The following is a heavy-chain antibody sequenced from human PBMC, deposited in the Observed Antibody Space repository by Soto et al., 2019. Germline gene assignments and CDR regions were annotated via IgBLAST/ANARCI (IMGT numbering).Heavy chain of an antibody. CDR3: ARNGTYSSTLSQYSGTDV. Sequence: QVQLVQSGAEVKEPGSSVRVSCKASGGTFDNFIMNWVRQTPGQGLEWMGGIVPMLGTPTYAEKFKGRVTISATGSTSTMYMEVTRLRSEDTAIYYCARNGTYSSTLSQYSGTDVWGQGTTVTVSS. CDR2: IVPMLGTP. CDR1: GGTFDNFI. D-gene: IGHD1-26*01. J-gene: IGHJ6*02. V-gene: IGHV1-69*01.